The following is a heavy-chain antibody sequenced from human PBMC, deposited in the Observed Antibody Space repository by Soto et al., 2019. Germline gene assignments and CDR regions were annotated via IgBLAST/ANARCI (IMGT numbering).Heavy chain of an antibody. D-gene: IGHD1-26*01. J-gene: IGHJ4*02. CDR1: GGSFSGYY. CDR3: ARGYSATVPIDY. V-gene: IGHV4-34*01. CDR2: INHSGST. Sequence: SETLSLTCAVYGGSFSGYYWSWIRQPPGKGLEWIGEINHSGSTNYNPSLKSRVTISVDTSKSQFSLKLSSVTAADTAVYYCARGYSATVPIDYWGQGTLVTVSS.